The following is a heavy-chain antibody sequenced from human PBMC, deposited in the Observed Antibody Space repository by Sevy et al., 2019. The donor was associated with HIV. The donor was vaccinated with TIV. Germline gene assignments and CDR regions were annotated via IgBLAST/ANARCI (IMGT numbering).Heavy chain of an antibody. CDR1: GYTFTVYY. CDR2: INPNSGGT. J-gene: IGHJ6*02. D-gene: IGHD3-3*01. CDR3: AKDNTIFGVTYSDV. V-gene: IGHV1-2*02. Sequence: ASVKVSCKASGYTFTVYYIHWVRRAPGQGLEWMGWINPNSGGTNYAQTFQGRVTMTSDASSNTAYMELTNLRADDTAVYYCAKDNTIFGVTYSDVWGQGTTVTVSS.